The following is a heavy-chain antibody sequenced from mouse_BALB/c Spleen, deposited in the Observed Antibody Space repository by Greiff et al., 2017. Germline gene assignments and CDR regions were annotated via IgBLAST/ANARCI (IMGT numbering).Heavy chain of an antibody. CDR3: ARRGYDGYPRYWYFDV. CDR2: INSNGGST. Sequence: EVHLVESGGGLVKLGGSLKLSCAASGFTFSSYYMSWVRQTPEKRLELVAAINSNGGSTYYPDTVKGRFTISRDNAKNTLYLQMSSLKSEDTALYYCARRGYDGYPRYWYFDVWGAGTTVTVSS. D-gene: IGHD2-3*01. V-gene: IGHV5-6-2*01. J-gene: IGHJ1*01. CDR1: GFTFSSYY.